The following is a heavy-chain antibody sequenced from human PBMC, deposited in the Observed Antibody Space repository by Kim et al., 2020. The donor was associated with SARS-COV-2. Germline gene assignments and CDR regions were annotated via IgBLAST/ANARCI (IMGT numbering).Heavy chain of an antibody. D-gene: IGHD3-22*01. V-gene: IGHV1-3*01. CDR3: ARDPAEDSSGYYDY. Sequence: SPKFQGRVTITRDTSASTAYMELSSLRSEDTAVYYCARDPAEDSSGYYDYWGQGTLVTVSS. J-gene: IGHJ4*02.